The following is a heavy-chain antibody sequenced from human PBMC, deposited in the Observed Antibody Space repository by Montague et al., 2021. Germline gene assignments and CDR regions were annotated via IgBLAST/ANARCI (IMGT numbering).Heavy chain of an antibody. CDR3: SRGGGMIRGVVGF. CDR1: GFTFNAYF. Sequence: SLRLSCAASGFTFNAYFIEWVRQARGKGVDWKCTLIKSGDRTASGAVVRGRFTISRDNAKNSLYLQMNSLRVEDTAFYHCSRGGGMIRGVVGFWGQGILV. CDR2: LIKSGDRT. D-gene: IGHD3-10*01. V-gene: IGHV3-20*01. J-gene: IGHJ4*02.